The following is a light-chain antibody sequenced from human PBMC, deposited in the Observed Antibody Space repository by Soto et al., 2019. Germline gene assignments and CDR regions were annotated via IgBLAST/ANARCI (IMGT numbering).Light chain of an antibody. CDR1: SSNIGAGYD. J-gene: IGLJ2*01. CDR3: QSYDSSLSGHVV. CDR2: GNS. Sequence: QLVLTQPPSVSGAPGQRVTISCTGSSSNIGAGYDVYWYQQLPGTAPKLLIYGNSNRPSGVPDRFSGSKSGTSASLAITGLQAEDEADYYCQSYDSSLSGHVVFGGGTKLTVL. V-gene: IGLV1-40*01.